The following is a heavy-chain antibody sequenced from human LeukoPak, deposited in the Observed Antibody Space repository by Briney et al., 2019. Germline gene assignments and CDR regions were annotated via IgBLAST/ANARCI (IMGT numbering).Heavy chain of an antibody. CDR3: AQDLERSPLYGMDV. CDR1: GFTFSSYA. V-gene: IGHV3-30-3*01. D-gene: IGHD3-3*01. Sequence: PGGSLRLSCAASGFTFSSYAMHWVRQAPGKGLEWVAVISYDGSNKYYADSVKGRFTISRDNSKNTLYLQMNSLRAEDTAVYYCAQDLERSPLYGMDVWGQGTTVTVSS. CDR2: ISYDGSNK. J-gene: IGHJ6*02.